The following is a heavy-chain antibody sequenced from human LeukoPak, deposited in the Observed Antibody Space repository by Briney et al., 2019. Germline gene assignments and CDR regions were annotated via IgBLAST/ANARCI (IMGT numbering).Heavy chain of an antibody. CDR2: IFYSGST. Sequence: SETLSLTCTVSGGSINSGVYYWSWIRQYPGKGLEWIGSIFYSGSTYYNPSLKSRFTISVDTSKNQFSLKLSSVTAADTAVYYCARRVSSTSWFDYWGQGTLVTVSS. CDR3: ARRVSSTSWFDY. D-gene: IGHD2-2*01. J-gene: IGHJ4*02. CDR1: GGSINSGVYY. V-gene: IGHV4-31*03.